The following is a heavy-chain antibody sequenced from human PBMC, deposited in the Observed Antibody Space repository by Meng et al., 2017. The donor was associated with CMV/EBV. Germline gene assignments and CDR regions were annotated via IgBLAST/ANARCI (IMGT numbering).Heavy chain of an antibody. V-gene: IGHV3-48*04. D-gene: IGHD3-3*01. Sequence: GESLKISCAASGFTFSSYSMNWVRQAPGKGLEWVSYISSSSSTIYYADSVKGRFTISRDNAKNSLYLQMNSLRAADTAVYYCARGRGFWSGKPTPSFDYWGQGTLVTVSS. CDR1: GFTFSSYS. CDR2: ISSSSSTI. CDR3: ARGRGFWSGKPTPSFDY. J-gene: IGHJ4*02.